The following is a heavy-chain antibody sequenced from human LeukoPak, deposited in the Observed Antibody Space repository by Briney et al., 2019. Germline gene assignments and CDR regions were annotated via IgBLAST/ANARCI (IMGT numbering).Heavy chain of an antibody. CDR3: AKGAGEQLEDFDY. D-gene: IGHD6-13*01. CDR1: GFTFSSYG. CDR2: ISHDGDHK. J-gene: IGHJ4*02. Sequence: GGPLRLSCAASGFTFSSYGMHWVRQAPGTGLEWVAVISHDGDHKYHADSVKGRFTISRDNAKNSLYLQMNSLRAEDTALYYCAKGAGEQLEDFDYWGQGTLVTVSS. V-gene: IGHV3-30*19.